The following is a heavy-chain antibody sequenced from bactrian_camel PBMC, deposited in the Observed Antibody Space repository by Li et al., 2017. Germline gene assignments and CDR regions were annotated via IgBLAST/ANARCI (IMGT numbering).Heavy chain of an antibody. D-gene: IGHD6*01. CDR2: RNRDGTT. CDR3: TREDPGDGRAD. J-gene: IGHJ4*01. CDR1: GYIYSSCS. Sequence: HVQLVESGGGLVQPGGSLSLSCSASGYIYSSCSMGWYRQAPGKQRELISRRNRDGTTDYADSVEGRFTISRDDAKNALYLQLNSLKTEDTAMYYCTREDPGDGRADWGQGTQVTVS. V-gene: IGHV3S53*01.